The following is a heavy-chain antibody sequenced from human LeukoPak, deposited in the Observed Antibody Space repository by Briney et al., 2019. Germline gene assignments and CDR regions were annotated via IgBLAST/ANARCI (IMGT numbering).Heavy chain of an antibody. V-gene: IGHV3-21*01. CDR2: ISSTSYI. D-gene: IGHD3-10*01. J-gene: IGHJ4*02. CDR1: GFTFSSYS. CDR3: ARGRHYYGSGSYYNVLDY. Sequence: GGSLRLSCAASGFTFSSYSMNWVRQAPGKGLEWVSAISSTSYIYYADSLKGRFTISRDNAKNTLYLQMNSLRAEDTAVYYCARGRHYYGSGSYYNVLDYWGQGTLVTVSS.